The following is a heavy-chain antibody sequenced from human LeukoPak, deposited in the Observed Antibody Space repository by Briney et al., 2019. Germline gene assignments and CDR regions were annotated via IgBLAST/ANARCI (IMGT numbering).Heavy chain of an antibody. J-gene: IGHJ4*02. V-gene: IGHV3-74*03. CDR3: AKGGLRVTDY. Sequence: TGGSLRLSCAASGFIFSNYWMYWVRQAPGKGLVWVSRVNNDGSSTTYADSVKGRFTISRDNAKNTLYLQMNSLRAEDTAVYYCAKGGLRVTDYWGQGTLVTVSS. CDR1: GFIFSNYW. D-gene: IGHD5/OR15-5a*01. CDR2: VNNDGSST.